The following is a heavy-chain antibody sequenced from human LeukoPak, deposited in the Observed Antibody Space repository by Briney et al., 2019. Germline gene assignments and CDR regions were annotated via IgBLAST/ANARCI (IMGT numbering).Heavy chain of an antibody. CDR1: GYTFTNYH. CDR3: ARTTSMTASGYDY. Sequence: ASVTVSCKASGYTFTNYHINWVRQASGQGLEWMTWINPDTGDKGYARKFQDRVTITTDTSISTAYMELSSLSSEDTAVYFCARTTSMTASGYDYWGQGTLVSVSS. CDR2: INPDTGDK. V-gene: IGHV1-8*03. D-gene: IGHD2-21*02. J-gene: IGHJ4*02.